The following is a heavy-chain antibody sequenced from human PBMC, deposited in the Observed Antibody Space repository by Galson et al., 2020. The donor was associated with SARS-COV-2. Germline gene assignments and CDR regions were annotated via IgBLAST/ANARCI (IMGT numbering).Heavy chain of an antibody. Sequence: ASETLSLTCTVSGGGVGSTSFYWGWIRQPPGKGLDWIGSIYYSGTTNYNPSFKRRVTMSIDTSENRFSLKLTSVTAADTAVYYCARQAVGAEFEYWGQGTLVAVSS. CDR3: ARQAVGAEFEY. CDR2: IYYSGTT. D-gene: IGHD1-26*01. CDR1: GGGVGSTSFY. V-gene: IGHV4-39*01. J-gene: IGHJ4*02.